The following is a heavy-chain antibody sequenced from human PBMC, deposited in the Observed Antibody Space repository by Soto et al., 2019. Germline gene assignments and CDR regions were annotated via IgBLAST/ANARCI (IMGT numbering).Heavy chain of an antibody. V-gene: IGHV4-59*08. CDR3: ARAVGDPLYYLDD. J-gene: IGHJ4*02. Sequence: TSETLSLTCTVSSDSISSYYWIWIRQSPGKGLEWIGYTDYSGNTNYNPSLKSRVTISGDTSKNQFSLRLSSVTAADTAVYYCARAVGDPLYYLDDWGQGTLVTVSS. CDR1: SDSISSYY. D-gene: IGHD6-19*01. CDR2: TDYSGNT.